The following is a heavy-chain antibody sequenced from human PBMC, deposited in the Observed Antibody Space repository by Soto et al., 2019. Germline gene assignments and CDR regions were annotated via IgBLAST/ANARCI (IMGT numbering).Heavy chain of an antibody. CDR1: GFIFSDYY. CDR2: IGVTDNTI. D-gene: IGHD3-10*01. J-gene: IGHJ4*02. CDR3: ATYYYGSGAYFDY. V-gene: IGHV3-11*01. Sequence: GSLRLSCAASGFIFSDYYMTWIRQAPGKGLEWVSYIGVTDNTIYYADSEKGRFTISRDNAKNSLYLQMNSLRAEDTAIYYCATYYYGSGAYFDYWGPGTLVTVSS.